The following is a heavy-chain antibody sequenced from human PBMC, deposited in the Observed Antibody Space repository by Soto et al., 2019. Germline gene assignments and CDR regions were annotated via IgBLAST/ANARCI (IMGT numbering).Heavy chain of an antibody. Sequence: KVSCKASGYSFTSYWIGWVRQMPGKGLEWMGIIYPGDSDTRYSPSFQGQVTISADKSISTAYLQWSSLKASDTAMYYCARLKWFGDLHYGMDVWGQGTTVTVSS. CDR3: ARLKWFGDLHYGMDV. J-gene: IGHJ6*02. CDR2: IYPGDSDT. V-gene: IGHV5-51*01. CDR1: GYSFTSYW. D-gene: IGHD3-10*01.